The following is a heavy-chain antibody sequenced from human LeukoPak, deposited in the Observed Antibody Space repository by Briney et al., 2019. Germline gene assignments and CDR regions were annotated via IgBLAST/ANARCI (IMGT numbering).Heavy chain of an antibody. CDR2: IIPIFGTA. CDR3: ARARNWGPKAYYYYYMDV. D-gene: IGHD7-27*01. V-gene: IGHV1-69*13. Sequence: SVKVSCKASGYTFTSYGISWVRQAPGQGLEWMGGIIPIFGTANYAQKFQGRVTITADESTSTAYMELSSLRSEDTAVYYCARARNWGPKAYYYYYMDVWGKGTTVTVSS. CDR1: GYTFTSYG. J-gene: IGHJ6*03.